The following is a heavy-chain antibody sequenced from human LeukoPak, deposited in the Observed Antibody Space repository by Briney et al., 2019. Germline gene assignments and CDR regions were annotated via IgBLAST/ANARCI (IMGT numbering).Heavy chain of an antibody. CDR1: GFTFSSYA. V-gene: IGHV3-23*01. Sequence: GGSLRLSCAASGFTFSSYAMSWVRQAPGKGLEWVSAISGSGGSTYYADSVKGRFTISRDNSKNTLYLQMNSLRAEDTAVYYCAKDLPHDYGISDAFDIWGQGTMVTVSS. D-gene: IGHD4-17*01. J-gene: IGHJ3*02. CDR2: ISGSGGST. CDR3: AKDLPHDYGISDAFDI.